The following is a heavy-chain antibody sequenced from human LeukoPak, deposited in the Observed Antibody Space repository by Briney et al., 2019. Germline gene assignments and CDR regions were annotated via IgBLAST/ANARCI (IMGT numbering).Heavy chain of an antibody. J-gene: IGHJ4*02. CDR1: GGSISSGGYY. V-gene: IGHV4-61*02. CDR3: ARGSYFDY. CDR2: IYTSGST. Sequence: SETLSLTCTVSGGSISSGGYYWTWIRQPAGKGLEWIGRIYTSGSTNYNPSLKSRVTLSVDTSNNQFSLKLNSVTAADTAVYYCARGSYFDYWGQGTLVTVSS.